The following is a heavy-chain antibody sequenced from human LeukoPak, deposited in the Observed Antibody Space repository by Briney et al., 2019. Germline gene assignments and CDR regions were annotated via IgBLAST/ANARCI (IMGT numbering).Heavy chain of an antibody. Sequence: GGSLRLSCAASGFTFSSYAMSWVRQAPGKGREWVSAIRGSGGSTYYADSVKGRFTLSRDNSKNTLYLQMSSLRAEDTAVYYCAKNYYDSSGYGFDFWGQGTLVTVSS. J-gene: IGHJ4*02. CDR1: GFTFSSYA. V-gene: IGHV3-23*01. CDR2: IRGSGGST. CDR3: AKNYYDSSGYGFDF. D-gene: IGHD3-22*01.